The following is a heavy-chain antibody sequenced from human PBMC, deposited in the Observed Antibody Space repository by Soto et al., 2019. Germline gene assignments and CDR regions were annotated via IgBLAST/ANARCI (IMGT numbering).Heavy chain of an antibody. D-gene: IGHD2-2*01. V-gene: IGHV3-13*05. CDR2: IDTTGDP. CDR1: GFTFSRYD. Sequence: EVQLVESGGGLVQPGGSLRLSCVASGFTFSRYDMYWVRQTTGKGLEWVSAIDTTGDPFYSDSVKGRFTISRENAKNSLHLQMSSLRGGDTAVYYCARSSPDHQNIVVVPVASTGMDVWGQGTTVTVSS. J-gene: IGHJ6*02. CDR3: ARSSPDHQNIVVVPVASTGMDV.